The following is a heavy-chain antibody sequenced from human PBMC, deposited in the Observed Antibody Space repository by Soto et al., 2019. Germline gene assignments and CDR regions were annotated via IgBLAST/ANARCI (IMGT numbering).Heavy chain of an antibody. CDR2: INSDGSST. Sequence: EVQLVESGGGLVQPGGSLRLSCAASGFTFSSYWMHWVRQAPGKGLVWVSRINSDGSSTSYADSVKGRFTISRDNAKNTLYLQMNSLRAEDTAVYYCAREEYSGYDWSVDYWGQGTLVTFSS. D-gene: IGHD5-12*01. CDR1: GFTFSSYW. J-gene: IGHJ4*02. CDR3: AREEYSGYDWSVDY. V-gene: IGHV3-74*01.